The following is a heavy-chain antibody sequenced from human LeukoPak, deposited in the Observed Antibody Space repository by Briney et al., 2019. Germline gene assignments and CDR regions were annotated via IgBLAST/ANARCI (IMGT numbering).Heavy chain of an antibody. J-gene: IGHJ4*02. V-gene: IGHV3-30-3*01. D-gene: IGHD3-22*01. CDR2: ISYDGSNK. Sequence: GGSLRLSCAASGFTFSSYAMHWVRQAPGKGLEWVAVISYDGSNKYYADSVKGRFTISRDNSKNTLYLQMNSLRAEDTAVYYCARAAYDSSGYLTLWGQGTLVTVSS. CDR3: ARAAYDSSGYLTL. CDR1: GFTFSSYA.